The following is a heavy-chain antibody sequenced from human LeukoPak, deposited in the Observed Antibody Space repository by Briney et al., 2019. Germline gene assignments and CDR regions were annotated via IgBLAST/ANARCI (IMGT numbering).Heavy chain of an antibody. V-gene: IGHV3-48*03. CDR3: ARISYGGNSVYYYYMDV. D-gene: IGHD4-23*01. CDR2: ISSSGSTI. Sequence: GGSLRLSCAASGFIFSSYEMNWVRQAPGKGLEWVSYISSSGSTIYYADSVKGRFTISRDNAKNSLYLQMNSLRAEDTALYYCARISYGGNSVYYYYMDVWGKGTTVTVSS. CDR1: GFIFSSYE. J-gene: IGHJ6*03.